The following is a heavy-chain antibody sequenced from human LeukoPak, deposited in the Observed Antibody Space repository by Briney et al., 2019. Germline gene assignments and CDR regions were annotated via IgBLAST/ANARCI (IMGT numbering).Heavy chain of an antibody. CDR1: GGSFRGYY. CDR3: ARPTSPRDDLWFDP. CDR2: INHSGST. J-gene: IGHJ5*02. D-gene: IGHD5-24*01. V-gene: IGHV4-34*01. Sequence: SETLSLTCAVHGGSFRGYYWSCIRQPPGKGLEWIGEINHSGSTNYNPSLKSRVTISVDTSKNQFSLKLRFVTAADTAVYYCARPTSPRDDLWFDPWGQGTLVTVSS.